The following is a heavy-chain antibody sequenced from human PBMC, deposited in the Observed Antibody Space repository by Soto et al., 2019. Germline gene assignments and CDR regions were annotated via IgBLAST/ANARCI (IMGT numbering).Heavy chain of an antibody. J-gene: IGHJ4*02. Sequence: SVKVSCKASGGTFSNYGVNWVRQAPGQGLEWMGRIIPISGAANYAQKFQGRVTITADKSTSTSYMELSSLRSEGTAVYYCARDMTSTVVTYFGFWGQGTLVTVAS. V-gene: IGHV1-69*06. CDR2: IIPISGAA. CDR1: GGTFSNYG. D-gene: IGHD2-21*01. CDR3: ARDMTSTVVTYFGF.